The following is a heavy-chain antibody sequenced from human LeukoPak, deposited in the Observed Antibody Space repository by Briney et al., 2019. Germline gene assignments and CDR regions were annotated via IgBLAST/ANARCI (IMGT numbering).Heavy chain of an antibody. CDR2: INSDGSSI. CDR1: GFTFSSYW. Sequence: GGSLRLSCAAPGFTFSSYWMHWVRQAPGKGLVWVSDINSDGSSIRYADSVKGRFTISRDNAKITLYLQMNSLRAEDTAVYCCARVPVVVEDFDYWGQGTLVTVSS. CDR3: ARVPVVVEDFDY. J-gene: IGHJ4*02. V-gene: IGHV3-74*01. D-gene: IGHD3-22*01.